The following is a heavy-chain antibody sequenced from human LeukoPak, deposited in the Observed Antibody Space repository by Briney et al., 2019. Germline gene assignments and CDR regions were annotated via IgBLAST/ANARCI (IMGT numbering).Heavy chain of an antibody. CDR1: GFTFSNYA. V-gene: IGHV3-23*01. CDR2: ISGSGGNT. J-gene: IGHJ3*02. CDR3: AKEGRYDILTGYYTLDAFDI. Sequence: GGSLRLSCAASGFTFSNYAMSWVRQAPGKGLEWVSAISGSGGNTYYADSVKGRFTISRGNSKNTLYLQMNSLRAEDTAVYYCAKEGRYDILTGYYTLDAFDIWGQGTMVTVSS. D-gene: IGHD3-9*01.